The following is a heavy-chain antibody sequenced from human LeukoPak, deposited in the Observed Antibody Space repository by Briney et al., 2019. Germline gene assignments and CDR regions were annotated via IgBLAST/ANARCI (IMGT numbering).Heavy chain of an antibody. D-gene: IGHD1-26*01. CDR1: GGSIASYY. V-gene: IGHV4-59*08. CDR2: IYDGGST. J-gene: IGHJ2*01. Sequence: PSETLSLTCTVSGGSIASYYWSWIRQPAGKGLEWIGYIYDGGSTNYNPSLKSRVSISIDTSKIQFSLKLNSVTAADTAVYYCTRHPGARGWYFDLWGRGTLVTVSS. CDR3: TRHPGARGWYFDL.